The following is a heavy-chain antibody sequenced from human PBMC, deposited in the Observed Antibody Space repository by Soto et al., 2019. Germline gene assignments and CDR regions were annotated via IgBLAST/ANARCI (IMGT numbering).Heavy chain of an antibody. CDR1: GFTFSSCA. J-gene: IGHJ6*02. V-gene: IGHV3-23*01. CDR2: IIDSGGST. Sequence: GVSLRLSCAASGFTFSSCAMGWVRQAPGKGLEWVSDIIDSGGSTYYADSVKGRFTISRDNSKSTLYLQMNSLRAEDTALYYCAKGRSYYYYYGVDVWGQGTTVNVSS. CDR3: AKGRSYYYYYGVDV.